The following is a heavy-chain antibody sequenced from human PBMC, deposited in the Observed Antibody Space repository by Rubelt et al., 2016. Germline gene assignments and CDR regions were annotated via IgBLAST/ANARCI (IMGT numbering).Heavy chain of an antibody. CDR1: GGSINIMNYY. Sequence: QVQLQESGPGLVQPSETLSLTCTVSGGSINIMNYYWAWIRQPPGKGLEWIGSMYHTGSTYSTPSLQSRVSMSVETSKNYFSLNLNSVTAAYTALYFCARRTNSGWFDYWGQGILVIVSS. J-gene: IGHJ4*02. V-gene: IGHV4-39*07. CDR2: MYHTGST. D-gene: IGHD6-19*01. CDR3: ARRTNSGWFDY.